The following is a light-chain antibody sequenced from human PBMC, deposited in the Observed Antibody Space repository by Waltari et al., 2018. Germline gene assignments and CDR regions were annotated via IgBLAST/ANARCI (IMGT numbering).Light chain of an antibody. Sequence: DIQMTQSPSSVSAFVGDRVTITCRASQSIRNWLAWYQQKPGKAPKPLIYGASDLHSGVPSRFSGSGDGTDFTLTISSLQAEDFATYYCQQVNSFPATFGGGTTVEIK. CDR1: QSIRNW. V-gene: IGKV1-12*01. J-gene: IGKJ4*01. CDR2: GAS. CDR3: QQVNSFPAT.